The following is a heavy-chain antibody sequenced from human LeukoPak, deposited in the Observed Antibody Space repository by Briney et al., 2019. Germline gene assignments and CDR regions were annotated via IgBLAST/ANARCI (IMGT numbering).Heavy chain of an antibody. J-gene: IGHJ5*02. V-gene: IGHV1-69*13. D-gene: IGHD2-2*01. CDR1: GGTFSSYA. CDR2: IIPIFGTA. CDR3: ARDVVVVPADRWFDP. Sequence: SVKVSCKASGGTFSSYAISWVRQAPGQGLEWMGGIIPIFGTANYAQKFQGRVTITADESTSTAYMELSSLRSEDTAVYYCARDVVVVPADRWFDPWGQGTLVTVSS.